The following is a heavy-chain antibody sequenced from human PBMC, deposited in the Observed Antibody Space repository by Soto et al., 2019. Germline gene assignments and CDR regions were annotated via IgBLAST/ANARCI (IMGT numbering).Heavy chain of an antibody. CDR2: ISSSGNTI. Sequence: QPGGSLRLSCAASGFTFSSYSMNWVRQAPGKGLEWVSYISSSGNTIYYADSMKGRFTISRDNAKNSLYLQVSSLRAEDTAVYFCARASPSAYYYYYMDVWGKGTTVTVSS. V-gene: IGHV3-48*01. J-gene: IGHJ6*03. CDR3: ARASPSAYYYYYMDV. CDR1: GFTFSSYS. D-gene: IGHD2-2*01.